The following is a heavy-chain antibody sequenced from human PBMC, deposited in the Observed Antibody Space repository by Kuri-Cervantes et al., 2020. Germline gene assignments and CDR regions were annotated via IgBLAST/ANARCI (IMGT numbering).Heavy chain of an antibody. Sequence: GGSLRLSCAASGFTFSDYYMSWIRQAPGKGLEWVSYISSSGSTIYYADSVKGRFTISRDNAKNSLYLQMNSLRAEDTAVYYCAREKRITMVRGVTIYYYYGMDVWGQGTTVTVSS. CDR3: AREKRITMVRGVTIYYYYGMDV. CDR2: ISSSGSTI. CDR1: GFTFSDYY. V-gene: IGHV3-11*01. J-gene: IGHJ6*02. D-gene: IGHD3-10*01.